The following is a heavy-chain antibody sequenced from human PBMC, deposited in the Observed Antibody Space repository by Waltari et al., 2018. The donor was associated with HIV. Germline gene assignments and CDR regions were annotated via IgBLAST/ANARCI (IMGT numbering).Heavy chain of an antibody. Sequence: EVQLAESGGGPVKPGGSLRLSCRASGFTFNSYSLNWVRQAPGKGLEGISSISSSGPFTHYADSVKGRFTISRDNANKSVYLQMNSLRAEDTAVYYCARDSRDNSWSLNFFDPWGQGTLVTVSS. CDR2: ISSSGPFT. D-gene: IGHD6-13*01. V-gene: IGHV3-21*01. CDR3: ARDSRDNSWSLNFFDP. CDR1: GFTFNSYS. J-gene: IGHJ5*02.